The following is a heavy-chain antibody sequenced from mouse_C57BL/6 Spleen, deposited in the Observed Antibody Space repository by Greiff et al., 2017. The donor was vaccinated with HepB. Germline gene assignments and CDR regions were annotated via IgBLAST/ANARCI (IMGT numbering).Heavy chain of an antibody. Sequence: EVKVEESGGGLVKPGGSLKLSCAASGFTFSDYGMHWVRQAPEKGLEWVAYISSGSSTIYYADTVKGRFTISRDNAKNTLFLQMTSLRSEDTAMYYCARDYDYYGSSYGDYAMDYWGQGTSVTVSS. CDR2: ISSGSSTI. CDR1: GFTFSDYG. CDR3: ARDYDYYGSSYGDYAMDY. J-gene: IGHJ4*01. D-gene: IGHD1-1*01. V-gene: IGHV5-17*01.